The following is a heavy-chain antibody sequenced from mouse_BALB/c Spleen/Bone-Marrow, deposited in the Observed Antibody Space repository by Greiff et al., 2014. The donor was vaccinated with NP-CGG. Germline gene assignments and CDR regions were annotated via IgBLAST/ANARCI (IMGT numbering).Heavy chain of an antibody. Sequence: EVMLVESGGGLVKPGGSLKLSCAASGFTFSDFYMYWVRQTPEKRLEWVATISDGGSYIYYPDSVKGRFTISRDDAKNNLYLQMSSLKSEDTAMYYCTRDRGVQGYAMDYWGQGTSVTVSS. J-gene: IGHJ4*01. D-gene: IGHD2-14*01. CDR3: TRDRGVQGYAMDY. V-gene: IGHV5-4*02. CDR2: ISDGGSYI. CDR1: GFTFSDFY.